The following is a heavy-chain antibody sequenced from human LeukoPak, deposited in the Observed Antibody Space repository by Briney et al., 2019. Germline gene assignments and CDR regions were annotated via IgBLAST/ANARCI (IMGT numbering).Heavy chain of an antibody. Sequence: PSETLSLTCTVSGGSISSYYWSWIRQPPGKGLEWIGYIYYSGSTNYNPSLKRRVTISVDTSKNQFSLKLSSVTAADTAVYYCASLYDSSGYYFRGFGAFDIWGQGTMVTVSS. D-gene: IGHD3-22*01. CDR2: IYYSGST. CDR1: GGSISSYY. J-gene: IGHJ3*02. CDR3: ASLYDSSGYYFRGFGAFDI. V-gene: IGHV4-59*01.